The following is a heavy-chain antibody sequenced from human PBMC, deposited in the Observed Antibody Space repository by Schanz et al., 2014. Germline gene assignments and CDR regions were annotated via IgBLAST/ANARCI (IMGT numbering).Heavy chain of an antibody. V-gene: IGHV1-8*01. Sequence: QVQLVQSGAEVKKPGASVKVSCTASGYTFTSYDINWVRQATGQGLEWMGWMNPNSGNTGYAQKFQGRVTMTRNTSISTAYMELSSLRSEDTAVYYCARGRYCSSTSCYNRNWYFDLWGRGTLVTVSS. CDR2: MNPNSGNT. J-gene: IGHJ2*01. CDR1: GYTFTSYD. CDR3: ARGRYCSSTSCYNRNWYFDL. D-gene: IGHD2-2*02.